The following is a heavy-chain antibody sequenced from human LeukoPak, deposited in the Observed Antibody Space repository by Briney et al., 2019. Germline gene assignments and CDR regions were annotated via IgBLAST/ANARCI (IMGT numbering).Heavy chain of an antibody. CDR3: ARDPSYYYDSSGYIDY. J-gene: IGHJ4*02. Sequence: GGSLRLSCAASGFMFSSYSMNWVRQAPGKGLEWVSYISSSSSTIYYADSVKGRFTISRDNAKNSLYLQMNSLRAEDTAVYYCARDPSYYYDSSGYIDYWGQGTLVTVSS. D-gene: IGHD3-22*01. CDR1: GFMFSSYS. V-gene: IGHV3-48*01. CDR2: ISSSSSTI.